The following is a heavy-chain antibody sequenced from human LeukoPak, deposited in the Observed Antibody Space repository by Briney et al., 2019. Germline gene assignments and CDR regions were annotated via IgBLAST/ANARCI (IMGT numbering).Heavy chain of an antibody. CDR2: INPNSGGT. CDR1: GYTFTGYY. CDR3: ARDGYGGNSGEFDY. D-gene: IGHD4-23*01. J-gene: IGHJ4*02. Sequence: ASVKVSCKAPGYTFTGYYMHWVRQAPGQGLEWMGWINPNSGGTNYAQKFQGRVTMTRDTSISTAYMELSRLRSDDTAVYYCARDGYGGNSGEFDYWGQGTLVTVSS. V-gene: IGHV1-2*02.